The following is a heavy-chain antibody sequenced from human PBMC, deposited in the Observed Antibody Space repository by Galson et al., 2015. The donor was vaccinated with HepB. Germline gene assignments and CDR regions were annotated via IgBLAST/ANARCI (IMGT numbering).Heavy chain of an antibody. CDR1: EFIFSDFT. CDR3: ARGASYYDSGIEYHYYNGMDV. V-gene: IGHV3-21*06. J-gene: IGHJ6*02. CDR2: ISSSRNYI. Sequence: SLRLSCAASEFIFSDFTMNWVRQAPGKGLEWVASISSSRNYIFYADSVKGRFTISRDNVKSSLYLQMNSLRVEDSAMYYCARGASYYDSGIEYHYYNGMDVWGQGTTVTVSS. D-gene: IGHD3-10*01.